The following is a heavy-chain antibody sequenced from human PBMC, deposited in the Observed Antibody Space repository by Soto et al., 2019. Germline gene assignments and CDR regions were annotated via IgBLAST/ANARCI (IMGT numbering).Heavy chain of an antibody. J-gene: IGHJ4*02. Sequence: EVQLLESGGGLVQPGGSLRLSCAVSGFTFTTNAMNWVRQAPGKGLEWVSAISGSGGTTYYADSVKGRFTISRDNSKNTLYLQMNSLRAEDTAVYYCAKDRGYYDGSGYRPIYFDYWGQGTLVTVSS. CDR2: ISGSGGTT. V-gene: IGHV3-23*01. CDR1: GFTFTTNA. D-gene: IGHD3-22*01. CDR3: AKDRGYYDGSGYRPIYFDY.